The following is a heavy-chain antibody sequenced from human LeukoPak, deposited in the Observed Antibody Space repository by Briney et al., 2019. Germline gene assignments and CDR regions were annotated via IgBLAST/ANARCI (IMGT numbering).Heavy chain of an antibody. V-gene: IGHV3-23*01. CDR2: ISGSGGST. Sequence: GGSLRLSCAASGFTFSSYTMSWVRQAPGKGLEWVSAISGSGGSTYYADSVKGRFTISRDNSKNTLYLQMNSLRAEDTAVYYCAKAFNYDFWSGYSPFDYWGQGTPVTVSS. D-gene: IGHD3-3*01. J-gene: IGHJ4*02. CDR1: GFTFSSYT. CDR3: AKAFNYDFWSGYSPFDY.